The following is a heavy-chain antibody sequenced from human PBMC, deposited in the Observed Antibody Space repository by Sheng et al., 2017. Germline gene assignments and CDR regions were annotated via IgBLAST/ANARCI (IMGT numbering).Heavy chain of an antibody. CDR1: GGSFSGYY. J-gene: IGHJ5*02. CDR3: ARGRYDFWSGYRNLDNWFDP. CDR2: INHSGST. D-gene: IGHD3-3*01. Sequence: QVQLQQWGAGLLKPSETLSLTCAVYGGSFSGYYWSWIRQPPGKGLEWIGEINHSGSTNYNPSLKSRVTISVDTSKNQFSLKLSSVTAADTAVYYCARGRYDFWSGYRNLDNWFDPWGQGNPGHRLL. V-gene: IGHV4-34*01.